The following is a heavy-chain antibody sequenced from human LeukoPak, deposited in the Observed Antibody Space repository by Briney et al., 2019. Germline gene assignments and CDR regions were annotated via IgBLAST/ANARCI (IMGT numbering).Heavy chain of an antibody. D-gene: IGHD3-22*01. CDR1: GFTVSSNY. CDR2: IYSGGST. CDR3: VNGYYDSSGYYFDY. Sequence: PGGSLRLSCAASGFTVSSNYMSWVRQAPGKGLEWVSVIYSGGSTYYADSVKGRFTISRDNSKNTLYLQMSSLRAEDTAVYYCVNGYYDSSGYYFDYWGQGTLVTVSS. V-gene: IGHV3-66*01. J-gene: IGHJ4*02.